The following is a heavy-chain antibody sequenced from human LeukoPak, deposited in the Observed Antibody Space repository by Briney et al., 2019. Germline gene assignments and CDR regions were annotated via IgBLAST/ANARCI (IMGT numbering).Heavy chain of an antibody. V-gene: IGHV4-34*01. CDR2: INHSGST. CDR1: GGSFSGYY. D-gene: IGHD6-19*01. CDR3: ARGPPPRKQWLDRARPYYFDY. Sequence: SETLSLTCAVYGGSFSGYYWSWIRQPPGKGLEWIGEINHSGSTNYNPSLKSRVTISVDTSKNQFSLKLSSVTAADTAVYYCARGPPPRKQWLDRARPYYFDYWGQGTLVTVSS. J-gene: IGHJ4*02.